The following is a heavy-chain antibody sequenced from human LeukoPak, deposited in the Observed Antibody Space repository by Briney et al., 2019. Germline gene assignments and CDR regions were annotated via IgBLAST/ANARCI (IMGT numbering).Heavy chain of an antibody. CDR1: GFTFSSYS. Sequence: PGGSLRLSCLTSGFTFSSYSMHWVRRAPGKGLEWVAVIGYDGSQRYYADSVKGRLTVSRDNSKNTLYLQINSLRFEDTAIYYCARRKQQLIDYWGQGTLVTVSS. D-gene: IGHD6-13*01. CDR3: ARRKQQLIDY. CDR2: IGYDGSQR. J-gene: IGHJ4*02. V-gene: IGHV3-30*04.